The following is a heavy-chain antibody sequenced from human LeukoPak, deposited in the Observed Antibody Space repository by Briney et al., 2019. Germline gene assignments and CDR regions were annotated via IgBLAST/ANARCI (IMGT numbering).Heavy chain of an antibody. CDR3: ARTYSGSHTYYFDF. J-gene: IGHJ4*02. D-gene: IGHD1-26*01. CDR2: IYYSGST. Sequence: PSETLSLTCTVSGDSISSYYWSWIRQSPGKGLEWIGFIYYSGSTNYNPSLKSRVTISVDTSKKQSSLKLTSATAADTAVYYCARTYSGSHTYYFDFWGQGTLVTVSS. CDR1: GDSISSYY. V-gene: IGHV4-59*01.